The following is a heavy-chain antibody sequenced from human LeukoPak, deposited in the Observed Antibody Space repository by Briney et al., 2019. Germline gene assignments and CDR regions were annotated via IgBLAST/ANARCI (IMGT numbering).Heavy chain of an antibody. CDR3: AVYSGHLDAFDI. J-gene: IGHJ3*02. CDR2: IIPILGIA. CDR1: GGTFSSYA. Sequence: SVKVSCKASGGTFSSYAISWVRQAPGQGLEWMGRIIPILGIANYAQKFQGRVTITADKSASTAYMELSSLRSEDTAVYYCAVYSGHLDAFDIWGQGTMVTVSS. V-gene: IGHV1-69*04. D-gene: IGHD5-12*01.